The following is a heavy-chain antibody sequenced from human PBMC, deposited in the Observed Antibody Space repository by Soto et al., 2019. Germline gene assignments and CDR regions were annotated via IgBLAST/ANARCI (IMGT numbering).Heavy chain of an antibody. CDR2: IWYDGSKK. CDR3: AKDLWGPDY. D-gene: IGHD2-21*01. CDR1: GFTFSSYG. Sequence: QVQLVESGGGVVQPGRSLRLSCAASGFTFSSYGIHWVRQAPGKGLEWVARIWYDGSKKYYADSVKGGFTISRDNSKNTLYLEMNSLRAEDTALYYCAKDLWGPDYWGQGTLVTVSA. V-gene: IGHV3-33*06. J-gene: IGHJ4*02.